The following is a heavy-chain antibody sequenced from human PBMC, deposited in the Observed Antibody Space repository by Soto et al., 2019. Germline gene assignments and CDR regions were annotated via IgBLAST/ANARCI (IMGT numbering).Heavy chain of an antibody. D-gene: IGHD1-20*01. CDR2: SSHDGGT. V-gene: IGHV4-34*01. CDR3: GCGYPVKYEDVSPYKRDMDV. J-gene: IGHJ6*02. Sequence: SETLSLTCAVSGGSFNSVYWCWFRQSPGKGREWIGESSHDGGTNYCQSLARRIAISADKSKNKFSLHLKSVTAADTGLYYCGCGYPVKYEDVSPYKRDMDVWGQGTPVTVSS. CDR1: GGSFNSVY.